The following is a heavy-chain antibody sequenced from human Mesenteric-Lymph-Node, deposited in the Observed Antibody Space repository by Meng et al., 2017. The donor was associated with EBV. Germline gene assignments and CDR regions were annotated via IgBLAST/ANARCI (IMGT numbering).Heavy chain of an antibody. D-gene: IGHD4-17*01. CDR3: ARVGEADSGDYPNEDS. CDR2: INHSGNT. Sequence: RQQGGAALFKPSEPLSLPCAVERGSLSTVYWSWIRQHPGKGLEWIGEINHSGNTNYNPSLKSRVTISVDTSKNQFSLRLTSVTAADTAVYYCARVGEADSGDYPNEDSWGQGTLVTVSS. CDR1: RGSLSTVY. J-gene: IGHJ4*02. V-gene: IGHV4-34*01.